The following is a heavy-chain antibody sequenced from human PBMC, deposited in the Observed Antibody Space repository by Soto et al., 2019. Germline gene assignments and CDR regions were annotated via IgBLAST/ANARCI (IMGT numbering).Heavy chain of an antibody. CDR1: GYIFVNYG. CDR2: ISPYSGNT. D-gene: IGHD5-12*01. CDR3: GMVDNCGTPLPEDV. V-gene: IGHV1-18*01. Sequence: QVQLVQSGDEVRKPGSSVKVSCKASGYIFVNYGIAWVRQAPGQGLEWMGWISPYSGNTHYASKVQDRLTMTTDTSACTAYMDLESLPCDDTAVYSCGMVDNCGTPLPEDVRGQGTTVTVSS. J-gene: IGHJ6*02.